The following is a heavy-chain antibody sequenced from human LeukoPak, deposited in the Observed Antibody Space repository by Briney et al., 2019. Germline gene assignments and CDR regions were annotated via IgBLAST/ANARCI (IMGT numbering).Heavy chain of an antibody. V-gene: IGHV3-53*01. D-gene: IGHD5-12*01. CDR2: IYSGGST. J-gene: IGHJ6*03. Sequence: AGGSLRLSCAASGFTVSSNYMSWVRQAPGKGLVWVSVIYSGGSTYYADSVKGRFTISRDNSKNTLYLQMNSLRAEDTAVYYCARSVATRRVYYYYYYMDVWGKGTTVTVSS. CDR1: GFTVSSNY. CDR3: ARSVATRRVYYYYYYMDV.